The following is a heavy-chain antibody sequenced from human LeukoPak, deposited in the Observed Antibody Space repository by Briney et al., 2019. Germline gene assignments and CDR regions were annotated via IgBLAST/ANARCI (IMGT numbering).Heavy chain of an antibody. V-gene: IGHV4-4*07. CDR1: GGSISIYY. Sequence: SETLSLTCTVSGGSISIYYWSWIRQPAGKGLEWIGRIYTSGSTNYDPSLKSRVTMSVDTSKNQFSLKLSSVTAADTAVYYCARSLIVLNWFDPWGQGTLVTVSS. CDR2: IYTSGST. CDR3: ARSLIVLNWFDP. D-gene: IGHD2-8*02. J-gene: IGHJ5*02.